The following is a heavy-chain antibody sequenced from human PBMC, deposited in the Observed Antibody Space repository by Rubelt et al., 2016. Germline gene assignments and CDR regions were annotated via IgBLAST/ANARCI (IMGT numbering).Heavy chain of an antibody. CDR3: ATDLLAAADY. CDR1: GYTLTELS. V-gene: IGHV1-24*01. D-gene: IGHD2-15*01. J-gene: IGHJ4*02. Sequence: QVQLVQSGAEVKKPGASVKVSCKVSGYTLTELSMHWVRQAPGKGLEWMGGFDPEDGQTIQGTKFKGRVTMTEDTSTDTAYMELSSLRSEDTAVYYCATDLLAAADYWGQGTLVTVSS. CDR2: FDPEDGQT.